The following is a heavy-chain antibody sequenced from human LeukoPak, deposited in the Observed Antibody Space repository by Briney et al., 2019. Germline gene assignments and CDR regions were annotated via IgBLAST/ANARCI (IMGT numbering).Heavy chain of an antibody. CDR3: ARPAIAVAGNWFDP. CDR1: GYTFTGYY. D-gene: IGHD6-19*01. Sequence: ASVKVSCKASGYTFTGYYMHWVRQAPGQGLEWMGWINPNSGGTNYAQKFQGRVTMTRDTSISTAYMELSSLRSEDTAVYYCARPAIAVAGNWFDPWGQGTLVTVSS. V-gene: IGHV1-2*02. CDR2: INPNSGGT. J-gene: IGHJ5*02.